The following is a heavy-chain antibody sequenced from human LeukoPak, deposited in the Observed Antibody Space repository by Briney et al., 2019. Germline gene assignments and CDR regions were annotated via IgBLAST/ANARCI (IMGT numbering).Heavy chain of an antibody. Sequence: GGSLRLSCAASGFTFSSYEMNWVRQAPGKGLGWVSYISSSGSTIYYADSVKGRFTISRDNAKNSLYLQMNSLRAEDTAVYYCARRIAVAGAFDYWGQGTLVTVSS. V-gene: IGHV3-48*03. CDR3: ARRIAVAGAFDY. D-gene: IGHD6-19*01. J-gene: IGHJ4*02. CDR1: GFTFSSYE. CDR2: ISSSGSTI.